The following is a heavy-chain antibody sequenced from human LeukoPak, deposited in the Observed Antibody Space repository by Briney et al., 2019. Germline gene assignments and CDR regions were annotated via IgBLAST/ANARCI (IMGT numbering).Heavy chain of an antibody. D-gene: IGHD3-10*01. CDR1: GFTFSNAW. V-gene: IGHV3-15*01. CDR2: IKSKTDGGTT. J-gene: IGHJ6*03. CDR3: TTEKHELLWFGNYYYMDV. Sequence: PGGSLRLSCAASGFTFSNAWMSWVRQAPGKGLEWVGRIKSKTDGGTTDYAAPVKGRFTISRDDSKNTLYLQMNSLKTEDTAVYYCTTEKHELLWFGNYYYMDVWGKGTTVTVSS.